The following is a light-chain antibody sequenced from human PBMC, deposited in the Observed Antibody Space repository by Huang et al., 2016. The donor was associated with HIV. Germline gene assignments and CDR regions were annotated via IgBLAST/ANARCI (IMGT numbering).Light chain of an antibody. J-gene: IGKJ1*01. CDR3: QQYGNWPPWT. CDR1: QTVSSN. Sequence: EIVMTQSPAILAVSPGERATLSCRASQTVSSNLAWYQQKPGQAPSLLIYGASTRATVIPARFSGGGSGTEFTLTISSLQSEDFALYYCQQYGNWPPWTFGKGPRWKSN. CDR2: GAS. V-gene: IGKV3-15*01.